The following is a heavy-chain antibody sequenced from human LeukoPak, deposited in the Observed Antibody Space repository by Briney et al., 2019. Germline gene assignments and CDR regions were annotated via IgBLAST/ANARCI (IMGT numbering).Heavy chain of an antibody. V-gene: IGHV1-2*06. CDR3: ARDHTRYYYDSSGQHPDY. Sequence: ASVKVSCKASGYTFTGYYMHWVRQAPGQGLEWMGRINPNGGGTNYAQKFQGRVTMTRDTSISTAYMELSRLRSDDTAVYYCARDHTRYYYDSSGQHPDYWGQGTLVTVSS. CDR2: INPNGGGT. D-gene: IGHD3-22*01. J-gene: IGHJ4*02. CDR1: GYTFTGYY.